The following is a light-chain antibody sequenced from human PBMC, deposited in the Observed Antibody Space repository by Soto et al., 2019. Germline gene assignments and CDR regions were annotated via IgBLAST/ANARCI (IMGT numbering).Light chain of an antibody. CDR3: QQYDNLPYT. V-gene: IGKV1-33*01. CDR2: DAS. CDR1: QDISNY. J-gene: IGKJ2*01. Sequence: DIQMTQSPSSLSASVGDRVTITCQASQDISNYLNWYQQKPGKAPKLLIYDASNLETGVPSRFXXSXXXXXXTFTISSLQPEDIATYYCQQYDNLPYTFGQGTKLEIK.